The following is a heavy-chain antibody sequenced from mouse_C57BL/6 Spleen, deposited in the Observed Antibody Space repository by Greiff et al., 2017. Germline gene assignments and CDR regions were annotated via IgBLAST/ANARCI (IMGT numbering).Heavy chain of an antibody. V-gene: IGHV1-26*01. J-gene: IGHJ2*01. CDR1: GYTFTDYY. CDR2: INPNNGGT. D-gene: IGHD1-1*01. Sequence: EVQLQQSGPELVKPGALVKISCKASGYTFTDYYMNWVKQSHGKSLEWIGDINPNNGGTSYNQKFKGKATLTVDKSSSTAYMELRSLTSEDSAVYYCATTVVAPAYIDYWGQGTTRTVSS. CDR3: ATTVVAPAYIDY.